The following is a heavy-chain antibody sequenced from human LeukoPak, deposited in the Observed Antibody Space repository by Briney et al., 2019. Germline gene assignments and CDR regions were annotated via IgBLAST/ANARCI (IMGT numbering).Heavy chain of an antibody. V-gene: IGHV3-30*04. CDR2: ISYDGSNK. D-gene: IGHD6-13*01. CDR3: ARASSSWYGEFDP. Sequence: GGSLRLSCASSGFTFSSYAMHWVRQAPGKGLEWVAVISYDGSNKYYADSVKGRFTISRDNSKNTLYLQMNSLRAEDTAVYYCARASSSWYGEFDPWGQGTLVTVSS. CDR1: GFTFSSYA. J-gene: IGHJ5*02.